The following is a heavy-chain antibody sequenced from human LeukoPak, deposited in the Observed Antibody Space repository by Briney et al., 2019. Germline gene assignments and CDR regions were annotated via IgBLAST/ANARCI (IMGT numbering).Heavy chain of an antibody. CDR3: AREEYDYALGALDV. Sequence: PGGSLRLSCATSGFTFSRYAMQWVRQAPGKGLEWVAVIPSDGNLIFYADSVKGRFTISRDNSKNTVYLQMNSLRAEDTAVFYCAREEYDYALGALDVWGQGTTVSVSS. V-gene: IGHV3-30*04. CDR2: IPSDGNLI. J-gene: IGHJ6*02. D-gene: IGHD4/OR15-4a*01. CDR1: GFTFSRYA.